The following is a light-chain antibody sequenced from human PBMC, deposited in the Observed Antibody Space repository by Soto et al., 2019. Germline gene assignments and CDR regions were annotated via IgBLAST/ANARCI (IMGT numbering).Light chain of an antibody. Sequence: EIVLTQSPGTLSLSPGERATLSCRASQSVSSNYLAWYQQKSGQTPRLLIYIASSRAPGIPDRFSGSGSGTHSTLTISRVEPEDFAVYYCQQYGSSPWTFGQGTKVEIK. CDR3: QQYGSSPWT. V-gene: IGKV3-20*01. CDR2: IAS. CDR1: QSVSSNY. J-gene: IGKJ1*01.